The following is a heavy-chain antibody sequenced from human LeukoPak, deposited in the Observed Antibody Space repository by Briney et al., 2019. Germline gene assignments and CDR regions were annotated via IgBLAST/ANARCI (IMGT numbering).Heavy chain of an antibody. CDR3: ARGGPRGNGFDY. CDR1: GCIFTGQF. D-gene: IGHD6-25*01. Sequence: ASVKVSCKASGCIFTGQFIHWVRQAPGQGLEWMAMYNPNSGDTIFSQRFQDRVTMTRDTSVNTAFMELSRLTSDDTAVYYCARGGPRGNGFDYWGQGTLVSVSS. CDR2: YNPNSGDT. V-gene: IGHV1-2*02. J-gene: IGHJ4*02.